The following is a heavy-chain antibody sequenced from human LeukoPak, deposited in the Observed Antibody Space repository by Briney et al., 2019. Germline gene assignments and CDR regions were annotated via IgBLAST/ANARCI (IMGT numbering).Heavy chain of an antibody. CDR2: IYYSGST. CDR1: GGSISSGGYY. V-gene: IGHV4-31*03. Sequence: SQTLSLTCTVSGGSISSGGYYWSWIRQHPGKGLEWIGYIYYSGSTYYNPSLKSRVTISVDTSKNQFSLKLSSVTSADTAVYYCARATYYKFTYYFDYWGQGTLVTVSS. CDR3: ARATYYKFTYYFDY. J-gene: IGHJ4*02. D-gene: IGHD1-26*01.